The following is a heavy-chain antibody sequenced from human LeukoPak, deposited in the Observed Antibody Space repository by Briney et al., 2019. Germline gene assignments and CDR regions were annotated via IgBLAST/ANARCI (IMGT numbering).Heavy chain of an antibody. CDR2: TYYRSKWYN. D-gene: IGHD3-22*01. J-gene: IGHJ4*02. CDR1: GDSVSSNSAA. V-gene: IGHV6-1*01. CDR3: ARGVPWSHNYYDSSGYDY. Sequence: SQTLSLTCAISGDSVSSNSAAWNWIRQSPSRGLEWLGRTYYRSKWYNDYAVSVKSRITINPDTSKNQFSLQLNSVTPEDTAVYYCARGVPWSHNYYDSSGYDYWGQGTVVTVSS.